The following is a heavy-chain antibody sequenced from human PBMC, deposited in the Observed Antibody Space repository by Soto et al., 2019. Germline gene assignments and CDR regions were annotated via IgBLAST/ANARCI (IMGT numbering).Heavy chain of an antibody. V-gene: IGHV1-18*01. CDR3: ARVRESYCGGDCYPDSFDY. Sequence: QVQLVQSGAEVKKPGASVKVSCKASGYTFTSYGISWVRQATGQGLEWMGWISAYNGNTNYAQKLQGRVTMTTDTSTSTAYMELRSLRSDDTAVYYCARVRESYCGGDCYPDSFDYWGQGTLVTVSS. CDR1: GYTFTSYG. D-gene: IGHD2-21*02. CDR2: ISAYNGNT. J-gene: IGHJ4*02.